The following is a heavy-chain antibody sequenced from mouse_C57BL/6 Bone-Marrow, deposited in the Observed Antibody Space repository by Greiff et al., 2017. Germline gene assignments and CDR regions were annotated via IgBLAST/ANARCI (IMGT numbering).Heavy chain of an antibody. CDR2: IYPRSGNT. CDR3: ARSGLLRRGFAY. D-gene: IGHD1-1*01. CDR1: GYTFTSYG. V-gene: IGHV1-81*01. J-gene: IGHJ3*01. Sequence: VKLVESGAELARPGASVKLSCKASGYTFTSYGISWVKQRTGQGLEWIGEIYPRSGNTYYNEKFKGKATLTADKSSSTAYMQLSSLTSEDSAVYFCARSGLLRRGFAYWGQGTLVTVSA.